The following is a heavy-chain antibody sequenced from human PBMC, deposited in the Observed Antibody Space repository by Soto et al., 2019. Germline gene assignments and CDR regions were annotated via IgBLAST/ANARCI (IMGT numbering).Heavy chain of an antibody. D-gene: IGHD2-15*01. Sequence: GESLKISCKGSGYRFTNYWIGWVRQMPGKGPEWLGIIYPGDSETRYSPSFQGQVTISADKSISTAYLQWGSLKTSDTAMYYCARRMDCSGRTCYSKSEFGMWGQGRMVT. CDR3: ARRMDCSGRTCYSKSEFGM. J-gene: IGHJ3*01. V-gene: IGHV5-51*01. CDR1: GYRFTNYW. CDR2: IYPGDSET.